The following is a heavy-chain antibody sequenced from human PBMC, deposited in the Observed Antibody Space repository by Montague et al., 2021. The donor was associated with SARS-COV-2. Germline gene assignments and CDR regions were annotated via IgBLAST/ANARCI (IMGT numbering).Heavy chain of an antibody. CDR3: AREDVYGGNSEGMDV. Sequence: SLRLSCAASGFTFSSYGMHWVRQAPGKGLEWVAVIWYDGSNKYYADSVKGRFTISRDNSKNTLYLQMNSLRAEDTAVYYCAREDVYGGNSEGMDVWGQGTTVTVSS. V-gene: IGHV3-33*01. CDR1: GFTFSSYG. D-gene: IGHD4-23*01. CDR2: IWYDGSNK. J-gene: IGHJ6*02.